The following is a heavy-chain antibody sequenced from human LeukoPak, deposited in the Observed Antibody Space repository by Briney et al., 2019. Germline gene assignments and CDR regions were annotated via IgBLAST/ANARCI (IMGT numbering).Heavy chain of an antibody. V-gene: IGHV4-34*01. CDR2: INHSGST. Sequence: SETLSLTCAVYGGSFSGYYWSWIRQPPGKGLEWIGEINHSGSTNYNPSLKSRVTISVDTSKNQFSLKLSSVTAADTAVYYCAGAVAGTSYWGQGTLVTVSS. D-gene: IGHD6-19*01. CDR3: AGAVAGTSY. CDR1: GGSFSGYY. J-gene: IGHJ4*02.